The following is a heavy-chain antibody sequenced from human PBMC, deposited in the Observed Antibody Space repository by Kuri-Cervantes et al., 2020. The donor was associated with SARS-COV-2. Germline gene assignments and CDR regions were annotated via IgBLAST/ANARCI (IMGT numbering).Heavy chain of an antibody. CDR2: IYYSGST. Sequence: GSLRLSCTVSGGSISSGSYYWGWIRQPPGKGLEWIGSIYYSGSTYYNPSLKSRVTISVDTSKNQSSLKLSSVTAADTAVYYCATSGYYDFWSGYYFDYWGQGTLVTVSS. CDR3: ATSGYYDFWSGYYFDY. V-gene: IGHV4-39*01. CDR1: GGSISSGSYY. J-gene: IGHJ4*02. D-gene: IGHD3-3*01.